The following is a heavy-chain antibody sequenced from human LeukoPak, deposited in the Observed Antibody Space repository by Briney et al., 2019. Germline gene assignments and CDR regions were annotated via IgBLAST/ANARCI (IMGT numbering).Heavy chain of an antibody. CDR3: AADLGGDTILGGYGLDV. Sequence: ASVKVSCKASDYTFTSYGISWVRQAPGQGLEWMGWISTYNGDTKYTQKLQGRVTMTADTSTRTAYMELRSLRSDDTAVYYCAADLGGDTILGGYGLDVWGQGTTVTISS. V-gene: IGHV1-18*01. CDR2: ISTYNGDT. D-gene: IGHD3-3*01. CDR1: DYTFTSYG. J-gene: IGHJ6*02.